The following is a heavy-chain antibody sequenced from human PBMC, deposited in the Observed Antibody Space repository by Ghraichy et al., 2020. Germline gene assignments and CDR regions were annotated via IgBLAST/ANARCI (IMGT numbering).Heavy chain of an antibody. V-gene: IGHV1-69*13. D-gene: IGHD1-1*01. CDR3: ARDGIRFQTNNYYYGMDV. J-gene: IGHJ6*02. CDR1: GGTFSSYA. CDR2: IIPIFGTA. Sequence: SVKVSCNASGGTFSSYAISWVRQAPGQGLEWMGGIIPIFGTANYAQKFQGRVTITADESTSTAYMELSSLRSEDTAVYYCARDGIRFQTNNYYYGMDVWGQGTTVTVSS.